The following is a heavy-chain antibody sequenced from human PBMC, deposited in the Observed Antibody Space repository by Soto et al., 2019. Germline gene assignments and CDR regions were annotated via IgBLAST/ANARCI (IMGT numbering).Heavy chain of an antibody. CDR1: GFTFSSYS. V-gene: IGHV3-21*01. D-gene: IGHD6-13*01. Sequence: SWGSLRLSCAASGFTFSSYSMNWVRQAPGKGLEWVSSISSSSSYIYYADSVKGRFTISRDNAKNSLYLQMNSLRAEDTAVYYCARGGEEQQLVLYYYYYGMDVWGQGTTVTVSS. CDR3: ARGGEEQQLVLYYYYYGMDV. CDR2: ISSSSSYI. J-gene: IGHJ6*02.